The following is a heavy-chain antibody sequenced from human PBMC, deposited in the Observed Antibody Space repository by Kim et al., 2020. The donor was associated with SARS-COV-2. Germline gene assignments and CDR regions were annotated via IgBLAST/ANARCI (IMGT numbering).Heavy chain of an antibody. V-gene: IGHV1-3*01. D-gene: IGHD1-26*01. Sequence: YSQKCQGRVTITRDTSASTAYMGLSSLRSEDTAVYYCARGGWELAHAFDIWGQGTMVTVSS. CDR3: ARGGWELAHAFDI. J-gene: IGHJ3*02.